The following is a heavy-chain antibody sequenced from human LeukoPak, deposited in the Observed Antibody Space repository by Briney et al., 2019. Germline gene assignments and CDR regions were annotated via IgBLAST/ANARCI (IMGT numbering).Heavy chain of an antibody. V-gene: IGHV6-1*01. J-gene: IGHJ6*02. CDR2: TYYRSKWNN. Sequence: SQALSLTCAISGDSVSRNGAAWNWIRQSPSRGLEWLGRTYYRSKWNNDYAVSLESRITINPDTSKNQFSLQLNSVTPEDTAVYYCARGAPSYYSMDVWGQGTTVTVSS. CDR3: ARGAPSYYSMDV. CDR1: GDSVSRNGAA.